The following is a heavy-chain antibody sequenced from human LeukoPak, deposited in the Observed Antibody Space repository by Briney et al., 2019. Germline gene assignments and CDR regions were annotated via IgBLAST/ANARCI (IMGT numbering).Heavy chain of an antibody. CDR3: ARFSPRAMGNYLDF. CDR2: IYPRGST. J-gene: IGHJ4*02. Sequence: SETLSLTCAVSGGSISSGSYSWSWIRQPPGKGLEWIGYIYPRGSTYYNPSLKSRVILSLDKSANQFSLNLSSVTAADTAVYYCARFSPRAMGNYLDFWGQGTLVTVST. CDR1: GGSISSGSYS. V-gene: IGHV4-30-2*01. D-gene: IGHD7-27*01.